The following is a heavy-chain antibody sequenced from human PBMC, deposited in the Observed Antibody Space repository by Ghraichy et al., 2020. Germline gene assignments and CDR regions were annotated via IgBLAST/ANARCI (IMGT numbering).Heavy chain of an antibody. Sequence: GGSLRLSCGGSGFTFSTYSINWVRQAPGKGLEWISYTNSAGGTTYYADSVRGRFTISRDNANNLLHLQMNSLRDEDTAVYFCARGGSDWFGFDYWGQGTPVTVSS. CDR3: ARGGSDWFGFDY. CDR1: GFTFSTYS. V-gene: IGHV3-48*02. J-gene: IGHJ4*02. CDR2: TNSAGGTT. D-gene: IGHD6-19*01.